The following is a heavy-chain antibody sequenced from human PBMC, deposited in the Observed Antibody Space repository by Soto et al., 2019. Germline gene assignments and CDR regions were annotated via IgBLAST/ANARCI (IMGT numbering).Heavy chain of an antibody. D-gene: IGHD3-16*02. CDR3: ATYANVWGSYPVRP. CDR2: FDPEDGET. CDR1: GYTLTELS. J-gene: IGHJ5*02. V-gene: IGHV1-24*01. Sequence: ASVKVSCKVSGYTLTELSMHWVRQAPGKGLEWMGGFDPEDGETIYAQKFQGRVTMTEDTSTDTAYMELSSLRSEDTAVYYCATYANVWGSYPVRPWCQGPLVTV.